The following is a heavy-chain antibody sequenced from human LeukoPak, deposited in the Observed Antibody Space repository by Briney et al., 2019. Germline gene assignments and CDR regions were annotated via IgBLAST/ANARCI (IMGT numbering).Heavy chain of an antibody. Sequence: GGSLRLSCAASGFTFSSYPMHWVRQAPGKGLEWVALISYDGSNKYYADSVKGRFSISRDNSKNTLFLQMNSLRAEDTAVYYCARVFSSSWYSLDYWGQGTLVTVSS. CDR2: ISYDGSNK. J-gene: IGHJ4*02. V-gene: IGHV3-30*04. CDR1: GFTFSSYP. CDR3: ARVFSSSWYSLDY. D-gene: IGHD6-13*01.